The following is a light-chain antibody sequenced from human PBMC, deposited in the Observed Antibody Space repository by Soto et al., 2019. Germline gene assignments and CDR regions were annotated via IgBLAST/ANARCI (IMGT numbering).Light chain of an antibody. CDR3: QQYDTSPPLT. V-gene: IGKV3-20*01. CDR1: QSVRSNY. J-gene: IGKJ4*02. Sequence: EIVLTQSPGTLSLSPGDRATLSCRASQSVRSNYLAWYQQKPGQAPRLLLYGASSRATGILDRFSGSGSGTDFTLTISRLEPEDFAVYYCQQYDTSPPLTFGGGTKVDIK. CDR2: GAS.